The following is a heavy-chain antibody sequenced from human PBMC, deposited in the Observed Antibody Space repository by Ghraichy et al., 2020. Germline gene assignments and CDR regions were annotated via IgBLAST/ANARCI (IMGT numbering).Heavy chain of an antibody. CDR1: GYSISSGYY. V-gene: IGHV4-38-2*02. CDR2: IYHSGST. J-gene: IGHJ4*02. CDR3: ARVSLRYFDWPSARFDY. D-gene: IGHD3-9*01. Sequence: SETLSLTCTVSGYSISSGYYWGWIRQPPGKGLEWIGSIYHSGSTYYNPSLKSRVTISVDTSKNQFSLKLSSVTAADTAVYYCARVSLRYFDWPSARFDYWGQGTLVTVSS.